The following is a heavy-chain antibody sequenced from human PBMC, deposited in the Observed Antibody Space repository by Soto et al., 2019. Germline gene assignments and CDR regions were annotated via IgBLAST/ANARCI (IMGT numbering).Heavy chain of an antibody. D-gene: IGHD5-18*01. CDR2: IIPIFGTA. Sequence: SVKVSCKASGGTFSSYAISWVRQAPGRGLEWMGGIIPIFGTANYAQKFQGRVTITADESTSTAYMELSSLRSEDTAVYYCARDRPGYSYGIAFDYWGQGTLVTVSS. J-gene: IGHJ4*02. CDR1: GGTFSSYA. CDR3: ARDRPGYSYGIAFDY. V-gene: IGHV1-69*13.